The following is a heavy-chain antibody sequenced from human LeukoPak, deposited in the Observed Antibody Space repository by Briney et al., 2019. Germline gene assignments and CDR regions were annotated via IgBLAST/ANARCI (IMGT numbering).Heavy chain of an antibody. Sequence: SQTLSLTCAISRDSLSTNSAAWNWIRQSPSRGLEWLGRTYYRAKWYNDYAVSVKSRIAINPDTSKNQYSLQLNSVTPEDTAVYYCARDMGVFSKWSKYDYWGQGTLVTVSS. CDR3: ARDMGVFSKWSKYDY. V-gene: IGHV6-1*01. CDR2: TYYRAKWYN. D-gene: IGHD2-15*01. J-gene: IGHJ4*02. CDR1: RDSLSTNSAA.